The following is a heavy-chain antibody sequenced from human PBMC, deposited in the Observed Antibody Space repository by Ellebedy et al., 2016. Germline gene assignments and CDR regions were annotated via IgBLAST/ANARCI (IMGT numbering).Heavy chain of an antibody. J-gene: IGHJ4*03. CDR2: IRSNPDGGAA. Sequence: GGSLRLSCAASGFTFSDHYMDWVRQAPVKGLEWVGRIRSNPDGGAADYATPVKGRFTISRDDSKNTVFLQMNGLKSDDTAVYYCTTGRDYGLVFDYWGQGTMVTVSS. D-gene: IGHD3-10*01. V-gene: IGHV3-15*01. CDR1: GFTFSDHY. CDR3: TTGRDYGLVFDY.